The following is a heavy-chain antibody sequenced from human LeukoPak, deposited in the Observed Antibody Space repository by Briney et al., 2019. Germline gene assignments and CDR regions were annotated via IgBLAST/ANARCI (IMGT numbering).Heavy chain of an antibody. CDR3: AREAIVVVPAAMTHWFDP. D-gene: IGHD2-2*01. V-gene: IGHV4-39*02. CDR1: GGSISSSSYY. J-gene: IGHJ5*02. CDR2: IYYSGST. Sequence: SETLSLTCTVSGGSISSSSYYWGWIRQPPGKGLEWIGSIYYSGSTYYNPSLKSRVTISVDTSKNQFSLKLSSVTAADTAVYYCAREAIVVVPAAMTHWFDPWGQGTLVTVSS.